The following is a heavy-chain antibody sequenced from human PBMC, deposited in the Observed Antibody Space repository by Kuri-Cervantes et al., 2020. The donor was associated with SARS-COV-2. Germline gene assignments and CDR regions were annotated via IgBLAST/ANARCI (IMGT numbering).Heavy chain of an antibody. D-gene: IGHD3-16*01. J-gene: IGHJ3*02. V-gene: IGHV3-13*05. CDR2: IATAGDP. Sequence: GESRKISCVASGFTFSSHDMHWVRQPTGKGLEWVSGIATAGDPYFAASVTGRFTISRENAKNSLYLQMDSLRAGDTAVYYCARVSWGGDGFDIWGQGTMVTVSS. CDR3: ARVSWGGDGFDI. CDR1: GFTFSSHD.